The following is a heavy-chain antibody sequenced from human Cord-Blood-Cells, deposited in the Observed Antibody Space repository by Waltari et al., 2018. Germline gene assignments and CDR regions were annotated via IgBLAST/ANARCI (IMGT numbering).Heavy chain of an antibody. CDR2: NNPIGGST. Sequence: QVQLVQSGAEVMKPGASVKVSCKASGYTFTSYYMHWVGQAPGQGLEWMEINNPIGGSTSYEQKFQGRVTMTWDTSTSTVYMVLRSLRSEDTAVYYCATFDIWGQGTMVTVSS. J-gene: IGHJ3*02. CDR3: ATFDI. CDR1: GYTFTSYY. V-gene: IGHV1-46*01.